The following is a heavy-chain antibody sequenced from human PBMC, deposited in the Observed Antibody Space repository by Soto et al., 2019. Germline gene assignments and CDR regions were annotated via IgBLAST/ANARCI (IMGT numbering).Heavy chain of an antibody. CDR1: GYTFNSHA. Sequence: QVQFMQSGAEVKKPGASVKVSCKASGYTFNSHAIHWVRQAPGQRPEWLGWINAGNGNTYYSEKFGGRVTFTRDTAATTVNMELTSLTSEDTAIYYCGRDQSGIGYYVDWFDPWGQGNLVTVSS. J-gene: IGHJ5*02. CDR2: INAGNGNT. CDR3: GRDQSGIGYYVDWFDP. D-gene: IGHD3-10*02. V-gene: IGHV1-3*01.